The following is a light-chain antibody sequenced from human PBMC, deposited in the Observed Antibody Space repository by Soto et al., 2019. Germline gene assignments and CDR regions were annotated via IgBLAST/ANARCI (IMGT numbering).Light chain of an antibody. V-gene: IGKV4-1*01. CDR1: QSVLYSSNNKNY. Sequence: DIVMTQSPDSLAVSLGERATINCKSSQSVLYSSNNKNYLAWYQQKPGQPTKLLIYWASIRESGVPDRFSGSGSGTEFTLTISSLQAEDVAVYYCQQYYSTPFTFGPGTKVGIK. CDR2: WAS. J-gene: IGKJ3*01. CDR3: QQYYSTPFT.